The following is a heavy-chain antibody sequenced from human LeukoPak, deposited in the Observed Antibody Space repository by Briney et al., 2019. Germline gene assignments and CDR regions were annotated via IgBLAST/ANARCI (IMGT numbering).Heavy chain of an antibody. D-gene: IGHD1-26*01. CDR1: EYSFATYW. CDR3: ARPLQGIVGATGFDY. Sequence: GESLKISCQGSEYSFATYWIAWLRQMPGKGLEWMGIIYPSDSDTRYSPSFQGQVTISADKSIKTAYLQWSGLKASDTAMYYCARPLQGIVGATGFDYWGQGTLVTVSS. J-gene: IGHJ4*02. CDR2: IYPSDSDT. V-gene: IGHV5-51*01.